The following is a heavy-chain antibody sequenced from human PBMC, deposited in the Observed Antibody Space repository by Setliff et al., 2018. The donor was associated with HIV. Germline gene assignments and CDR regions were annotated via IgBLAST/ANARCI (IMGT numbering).Heavy chain of an antibody. CDR3: ARRRETIVVVIGIPNGYFDL. J-gene: IGHJ2*01. V-gene: IGHV4-39*07. Sequence: SETLSLTCTVSSGSVSRSDYYWGWIRQTPGKGLEWIGSIYWSGLTFYNPSLKSRVTISVDTSKNQFSLRLSSVTAADSAVYYCARRRETIVVVIGIPNGYFDLWGRGTLVTVSS. CDR2: IYWSGLT. CDR1: SGSVSRSDYY. D-gene: IGHD2-21*01.